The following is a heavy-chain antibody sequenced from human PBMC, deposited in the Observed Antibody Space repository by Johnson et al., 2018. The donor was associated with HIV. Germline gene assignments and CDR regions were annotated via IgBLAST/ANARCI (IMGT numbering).Heavy chain of an antibody. V-gene: IGHV3-30-3*01. CDR1: GFTFSSYA. Sequence: QVQLVESGGGVVQPGRSLRLSCAASGFTFSSYAMHWVRQAPGKGLEWVAVISYDGSNNYYADSVKGRFTISRDNSKNTLYLQMNSLRAEDTAVYYCARDNLRQLDAFDIWGQGTMVTVSS. D-gene: IGHD3-16*01. CDR3: ARDNLRQLDAFDI. J-gene: IGHJ3*02. CDR2: ISYDGSNN.